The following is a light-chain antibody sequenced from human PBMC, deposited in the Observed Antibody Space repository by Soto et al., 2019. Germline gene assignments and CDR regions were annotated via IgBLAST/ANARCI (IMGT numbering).Light chain of an antibody. V-gene: IGKV1-27*01. CDR2: AAF. CDR1: QGISNF. J-gene: IGKJ1*01. Sequence: DLQMTQSPSSLSASVGDSVTITCRASQGISNFLAWYQQKPGKVPKLLIYAAFTVQSGVPSRFSASGSGTDYTLTINSLRPEDVATYYCQKYDSAPWTFGQGTKVEIK. CDR3: QKYDSAPWT.